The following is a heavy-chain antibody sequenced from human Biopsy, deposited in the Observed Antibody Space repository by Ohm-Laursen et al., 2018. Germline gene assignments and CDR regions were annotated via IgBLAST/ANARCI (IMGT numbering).Heavy chain of an antibody. J-gene: IGHJ5*02. CDR3: ARAPPLIRGGVESWFGP. D-gene: IGHD3-10*01. CDR1: GGYISHYY. CDR2: IYITGET. Sequence: GTLSLTWTVSGGYISHYYWTWIRQPAGQGLEGIGRIYITGETDYNPSLKSRVTMSVDSSKKQFSLKLKSVTAADTAIYYCARAPPLIRGGVESWFGPWGQGNLVTVSS. V-gene: IGHV4-4*07.